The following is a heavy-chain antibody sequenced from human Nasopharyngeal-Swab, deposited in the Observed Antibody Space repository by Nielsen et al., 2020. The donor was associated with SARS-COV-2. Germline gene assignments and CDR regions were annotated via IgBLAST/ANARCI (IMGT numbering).Heavy chain of an antibody. CDR3: ARYYREGSGYLYYGMDV. J-gene: IGHJ6*02. CDR1: GYTFTSYA. V-gene: IGHV1-3*01. CDR2: INAGNGNT. D-gene: IGHD3-22*01. Sequence: ASVKVSCKASGYTFTSYAMHWVRQAPGQRLEWMGWINAGNGNTKYSQKFQGRVTITRDISASTAYMELSSLRSEDTAVYYCARYYREGSGYLYYGMDVWGQGTTVTVSS.